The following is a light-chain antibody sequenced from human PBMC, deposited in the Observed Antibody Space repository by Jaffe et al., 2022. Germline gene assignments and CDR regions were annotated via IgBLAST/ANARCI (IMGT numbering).Light chain of an antibody. V-gene: IGLV3-1*01. Sequence: SYDLTQPPSVSVSPGQTASITCSGDKMGQKNVCWYQQRPGQSPVLVIYHNNKRPSVIPDRFSGSNSGNTATLTISGTQGLDEADYYCHVWDGGVEIFGGGTKLTVL. CDR1: KMGQKN. J-gene: IGLJ2*01. CDR2: HNN. CDR3: HVWDGGVEI.